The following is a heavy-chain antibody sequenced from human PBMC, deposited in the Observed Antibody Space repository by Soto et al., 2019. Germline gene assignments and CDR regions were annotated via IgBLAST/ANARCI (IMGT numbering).Heavy chain of an antibody. CDR1: GGSFSGYY. CDR3: ARGPRYPGKVFDS. Sequence: SETLSLTCAVYGGSFSGYYWSWIRQPPGKWLEWIGEINHSGSTNYNPSLKSRVTISVDTSKSQFSLNLTSVTAADTAVYYCARGPRYPGKVFDSRGQGSLVTVSS. J-gene: IGHJ4*02. CDR2: INHSGST. D-gene: IGHD2-15*01. V-gene: IGHV4-34*01.